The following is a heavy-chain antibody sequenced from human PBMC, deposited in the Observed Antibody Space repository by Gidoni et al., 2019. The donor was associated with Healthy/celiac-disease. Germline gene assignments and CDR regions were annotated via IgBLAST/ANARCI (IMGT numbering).Heavy chain of an antibody. CDR2: ISGSGGST. CDR1: GFTFSSYA. J-gene: IGHJ4*02. D-gene: IGHD6-13*01. CDR3: AKYSSSWYESYYFDY. Sequence: EVQLLESGGGLVQPGGSLRLSCAASGFTFSSYAMSWVRQAPGKGLEWVSAISGSGGSTYYADAVKGRFTITRDNSKNTLYLQMNSLRAEDTAVYYCAKYSSSWYESYYFDYWGQGTLVTVSS. V-gene: IGHV3-23*01.